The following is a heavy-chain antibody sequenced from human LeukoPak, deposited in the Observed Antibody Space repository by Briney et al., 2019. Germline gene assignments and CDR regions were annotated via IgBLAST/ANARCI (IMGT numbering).Heavy chain of an antibody. J-gene: IGHJ4*02. CDR2: IYTSGST. V-gene: IGHV4-59*10. CDR1: GGFFSGYY. Sequence: SETLSLTCAVYGGFFSGYYWSWMRQPAGKGLEWIGRIYTSGSTNYNPSLKSRVTISVDTSKNQFSLKLSSVTAADTAVYYCARGNRNYYDSSGYQLEPHFDYWGQGTLVTVSS. CDR3: ARGNRNYYDSSGYQLEPHFDY. D-gene: IGHD3-22*01.